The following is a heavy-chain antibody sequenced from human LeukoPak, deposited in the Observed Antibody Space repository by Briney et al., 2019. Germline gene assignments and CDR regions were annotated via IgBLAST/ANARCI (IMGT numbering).Heavy chain of an antibody. CDR1: GYTFTGYY. V-gene: IGHV1-2*04. Sequence: GASVKVSCKASGYTFTGYYMHWVRQAPGQGLEWMGWINPNSGGTNYAQKFQGWVTMTRDTSISTAYMELSRLRSDDTAVYYCARAPGYFDWLAQGWSFDYWGQGTLVTVPS. CDR3: ARAPGYFDWLAQGWSFDY. CDR2: INPNSGGT. D-gene: IGHD3-9*01. J-gene: IGHJ4*02.